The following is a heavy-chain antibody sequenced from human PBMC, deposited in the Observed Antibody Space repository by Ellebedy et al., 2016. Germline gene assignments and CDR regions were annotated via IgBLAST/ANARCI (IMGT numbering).Heavy chain of an antibody. D-gene: IGHD5-18*01. V-gene: IGHV3-23*01. CDR2: ISGSGGGT. Sequence: GESLKISCAASGFTFSTSAMSWVRQAPGKGLEWVSAISGSGGGTYYADSVKGRFTIPRDNPGNTLYLQMNSLTADDTAVYFCVKSGHSYAWSYWGQGTLVTVSS. CDR3: VKSGHSYAWSY. J-gene: IGHJ4*02. CDR1: GFTFSTSA.